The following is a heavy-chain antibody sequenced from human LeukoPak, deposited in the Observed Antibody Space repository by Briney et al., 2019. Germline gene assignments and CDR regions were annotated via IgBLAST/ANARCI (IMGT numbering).Heavy chain of an antibody. CDR2: ISGSGGST. J-gene: IGHJ4*02. V-gene: IGHV3-23*01. D-gene: IGHD3-3*01. CDR3: AKDRGERFLEWLFDY. Sequence: GGSLRLSCAASGFTFSSYAMSWVRQAPGKGLEWVSAISGSGGSTYYADSVKGRFTISRDNSKNTLYLQMNSLRAEDTAVYYCAKDRGERFLEWLFDYWGQGTLVTVSS. CDR1: GFTFSSYA.